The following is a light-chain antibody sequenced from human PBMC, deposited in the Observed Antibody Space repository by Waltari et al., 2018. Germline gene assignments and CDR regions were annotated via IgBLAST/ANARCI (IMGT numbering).Light chain of an antibody. J-gene: IGLJ3*02. Sequence: QSALTQAASVSGSPGQSITISCTGTSSDVGSYNIVSWYQQHPGKAPKLIISEVTKRPSGVSHRFCGSKSGHTASLTISGLQAEDEADYFCSSYGSINTWLFGGGTKLTVL. V-gene: IGLV2-23*02. CDR1: SSDVGSYNI. CDR2: EVT. CDR3: SSYGSINTWL.